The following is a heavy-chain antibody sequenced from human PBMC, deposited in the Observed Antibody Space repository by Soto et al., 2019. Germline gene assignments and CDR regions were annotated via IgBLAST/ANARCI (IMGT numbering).Heavy chain of an antibody. D-gene: IGHD5-18*01. Sequence: SETLSLTCAVSGGSISSGGYSWSWIRQPPGKGLEWIGYIYHSGSTYYNPSLKSRVTISVDRSKNQFSLKLSSVTAADTAGYYCARQYSYGRASFDYWGQGTLVTVSS. J-gene: IGHJ4*02. V-gene: IGHV4-30-2*01. CDR2: IYHSGST. CDR1: GGSISSGGYS. CDR3: ARQYSYGRASFDY.